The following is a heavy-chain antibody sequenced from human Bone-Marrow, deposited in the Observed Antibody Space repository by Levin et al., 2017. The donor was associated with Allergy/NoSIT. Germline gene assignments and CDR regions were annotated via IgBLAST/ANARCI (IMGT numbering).Heavy chain of an antibody. Sequence: QPGGSLRLSCVASGFTFSNFWMSWVRQAPGKGLEWVANIKQDESEKYYVDSVKGRFTISRDNTKNSLYLQMNSLRAEDTAVYYCAGRLTQSRTGGRFDFWGQGTLVTVSS. CDR1: GFTFSNFW. CDR2: IKQDESEK. J-gene: IGHJ4*02. D-gene: IGHD3-10*01. CDR3: AGRLTQSRTGGRFDF. V-gene: IGHV3-7*01.